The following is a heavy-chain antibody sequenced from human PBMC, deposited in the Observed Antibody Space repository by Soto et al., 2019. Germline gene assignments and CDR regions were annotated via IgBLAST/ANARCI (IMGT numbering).Heavy chain of an antibody. CDR1: GFTFSSYG. CDR3: AKDQKDCSSTSCYVSYYYYYMDV. V-gene: IGHV3-30*18. J-gene: IGHJ6*03. CDR2: ISYDGSNK. D-gene: IGHD2-2*01. Sequence: GGSLRISCAASGFTFSSYGMHWVRQAPGKGLEWVAVISYDGSNKYYADSVKGRFTISRDNSKNTLYLQMNSLRAEDTAVYYCAKDQKDCSSTSCYVSYYYYYMDVWGKGTTVTVSS.